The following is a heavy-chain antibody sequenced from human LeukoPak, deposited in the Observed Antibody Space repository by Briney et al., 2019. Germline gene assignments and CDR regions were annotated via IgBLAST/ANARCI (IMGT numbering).Heavy chain of an antibody. D-gene: IGHD3-22*01. CDR1: GFTFSSYG. CDR2: ISYDGSNK. Sequence: GGSLRLSCAASGFTFSSYGMHWVRQAPGKGLEWVAVISYDGSNKYYADSVKGRFTISRDNSKNTLYLQMNSLRAEDTAVYYCAKPLVNYYVSSGYYGFDYWGQGTLVTVSS. CDR3: AKPLVNYYVSSGYYGFDY. J-gene: IGHJ4*02. V-gene: IGHV3-30*18.